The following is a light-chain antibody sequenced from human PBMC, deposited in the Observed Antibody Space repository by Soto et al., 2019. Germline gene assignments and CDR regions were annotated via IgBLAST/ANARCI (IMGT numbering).Light chain of an antibody. Sequence: QSALTQPASVSGSPGQSITISCTGTSSDVGAYNYVSWFQQQPGKAPKLMIYDVTNRPSGVANRFSGSKSGTTASLTISGLQAEDEDDYYCCSYTSSSTYVFGTGTKLTVL. V-gene: IGLV2-14*01. CDR1: SSDVGAYNY. CDR2: DVT. CDR3: CSYTSSSTYV. J-gene: IGLJ1*01.